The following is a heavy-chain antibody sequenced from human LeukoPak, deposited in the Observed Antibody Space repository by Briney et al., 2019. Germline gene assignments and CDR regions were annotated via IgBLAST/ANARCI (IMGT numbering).Heavy chain of an antibody. CDR3: ARYNGLLLFDY. V-gene: IGHV3-48*01. CDR2: ISSSSSTI. Sequence: GGSLRLSCAASGFTFISYSMNWVRQAPGKGLEWVSYISSSSSTIYYADSVKGRFTISRDNAKNSLYLQMNSLRAEDTAVYYCARYNGLLLFDYWGQGTLVTVSS. CDR1: GFTFISYS. D-gene: IGHD2-8*01. J-gene: IGHJ4*02.